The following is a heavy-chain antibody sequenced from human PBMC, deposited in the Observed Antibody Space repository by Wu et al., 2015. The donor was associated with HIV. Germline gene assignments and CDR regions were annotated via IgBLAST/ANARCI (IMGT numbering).Heavy chain of an antibody. CDR3: ATRGGSSGWYPTGYYYYYYMDV. Sequence: QVQLVQSGAEVKKPGSSVKVSCKASGGTFSTDAISWVRQAPGQGLEWMGGIIPMFGTANYAQKFQGRVTITADKSTSTAYMELSSLRSEDTAVYYCATRGGSSGWYPTGYYYYYYMDVWGKGTTVTVSS. CDR1: GGTFSTDA. D-gene: IGHD6-19*01. V-gene: IGHV1-69*06. CDR2: IIPMFGTA. J-gene: IGHJ6*03.